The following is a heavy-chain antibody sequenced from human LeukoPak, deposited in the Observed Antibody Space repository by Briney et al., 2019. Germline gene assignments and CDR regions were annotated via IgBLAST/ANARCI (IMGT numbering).Heavy chain of an antibody. V-gene: IGHV1-46*01. CDR3: AREGVAGTSLDY. CDR2: INPSGGT. J-gene: IGHJ4*02. D-gene: IGHD1-7*01. CDR1: GYTFSIYN. Sequence: ASVKVSCKGSGYTFSIYNMHWVRQAPGQGLEWMGIINPSGGTSYAQKLQGRITMTRDTSTVCMELSSLRSEDTAFYYCAREGVAGTSLDYWGQGTLVTVSS.